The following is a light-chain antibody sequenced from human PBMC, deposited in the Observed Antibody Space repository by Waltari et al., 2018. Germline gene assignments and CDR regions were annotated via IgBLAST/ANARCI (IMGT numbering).Light chain of an antibody. J-gene: IGLJ3*02. CDR3: CSYTTTTTVV. V-gene: IGLV2-14*01. CDR2: EVT. Sequence: QSALTQPASVSGSPGQSITISCPGTSSSVGGYNFVSWYQQHPGKAPKLMIYEVTNRPSGVSSRFSGSKSGNTASLTISGLLAEDEADYYCCSYTTTTTVVFGGGTKLTVL. CDR1: SSSVGGYNF.